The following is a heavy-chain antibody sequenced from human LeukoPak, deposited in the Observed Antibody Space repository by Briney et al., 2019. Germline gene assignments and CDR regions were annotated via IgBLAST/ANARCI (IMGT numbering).Heavy chain of an antibody. Sequence: GGSLRLSCAASGFTFSSYAMSWVRQAPGKGLEWVSAISGSGGSTYYADSVKGRFTISRDNSKNTLYLQMNSLRAEDTAVYYCAKGRDQYCDILTGYYNPPGYWGQGTLVTVSS. D-gene: IGHD3-9*01. CDR3: AKGRDQYCDILTGYYNPPGY. V-gene: IGHV3-23*01. CDR2: ISGSGGST. CDR1: GFTFSSYA. J-gene: IGHJ4*02.